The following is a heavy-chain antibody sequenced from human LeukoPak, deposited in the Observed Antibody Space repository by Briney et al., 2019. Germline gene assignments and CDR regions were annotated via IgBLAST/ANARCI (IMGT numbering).Heavy chain of an antibody. J-gene: IGHJ5*02. CDR3: ARDINGYYYDSHGYYPTDL. V-gene: IGHV1-18*01. CDR1: GYIFTIYG. D-gene: IGHD3-22*01. CDR2: ISVYNGST. Sequence: ASVKVSCKASGYIFTIYGISWVRQAPGQGREWMGWISVYNGSTNYPQRLQGRVTMTTDTSTTTAYMELRSLRPDDTAVYYCARDINGYYYDSHGYYPTDLWGQGTLVTVSS.